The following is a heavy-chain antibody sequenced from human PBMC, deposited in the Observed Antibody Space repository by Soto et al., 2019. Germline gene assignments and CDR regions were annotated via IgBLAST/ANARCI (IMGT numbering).Heavy chain of an antibody. CDR3: AASGVAARPDYYGMDV. V-gene: IGHV4-34*01. CDR2: INHSGST. J-gene: IGHJ6*02. Sequence: PXETLSLPFAVYGGSFSGYYWSWIRQPPGKGLEWIGEINHSGSTNYNPSLKSRVTISVDTSKNQFSLKLSSVTAADTAVYYCAASGVAARPDYYGMDVWGQGTTVTVSS. CDR1: GGSFSGYY. D-gene: IGHD6-6*01.